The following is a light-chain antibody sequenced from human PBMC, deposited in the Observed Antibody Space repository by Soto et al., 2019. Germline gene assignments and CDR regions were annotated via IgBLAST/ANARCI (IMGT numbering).Light chain of an antibody. Sequence: EIGMTQSPATLSVSPGERATLSCRASQSVSNNLAWYQQKPGQAPRLLIYGASTRATGIPASFSGSGSGTEFTLTISSLQSEDFAVYYCQQYNNWPRTFGQGTKVEIK. J-gene: IGKJ1*01. CDR1: QSVSNN. CDR3: QQYNNWPRT. CDR2: GAS. V-gene: IGKV3-15*01.